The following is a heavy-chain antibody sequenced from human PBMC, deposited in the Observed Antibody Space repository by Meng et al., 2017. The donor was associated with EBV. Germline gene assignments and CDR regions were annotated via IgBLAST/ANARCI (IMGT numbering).Heavy chain of an antibody. CDR2: IIPAGGNT. CDR3: VRELVGGTFDY. Sequence: GAAANVSVKASGYTSTSYYLHWVRQSTGQGLEWMGIIIPAGGNTNYAQKFRGRFTMTRDTSTSTVYMDLSILTSEDTAVYYCVRELVGGTFDYWGQGTLVTASS. D-gene: IGHD1/OR15-1a*01. V-gene: IGHV1-46*01. CDR1: GYTSTSYY. J-gene: IGHJ4*02.